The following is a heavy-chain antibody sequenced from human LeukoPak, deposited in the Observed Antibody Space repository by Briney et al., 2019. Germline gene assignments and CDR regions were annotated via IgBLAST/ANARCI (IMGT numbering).Heavy chain of an antibody. J-gene: IGHJ4*02. Sequence: ASVKVSCKASGGTFSSYTISWVRQAPGQGLEWMGIINPSGGSTSYAQKFQGRVTMTRDTSTSTVYMELSSLRSEDTAVYYCARGLGGHSSSSQGWGLYYFDYWGQGTLVTVSS. V-gene: IGHV1-46*01. CDR1: GGTFSSYT. D-gene: IGHD6-6*01. CDR3: ARGLGGHSSSSQGWGLYYFDY. CDR2: INPSGGST.